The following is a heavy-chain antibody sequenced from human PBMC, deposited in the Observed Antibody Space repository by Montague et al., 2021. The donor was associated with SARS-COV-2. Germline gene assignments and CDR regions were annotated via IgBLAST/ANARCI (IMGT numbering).Heavy chain of an antibody. CDR3: TTHSISGVVIYAFAF. CDR2: LDGHYGDT. CDR1: GYSLSPTT. J-gene: IGHJ3*01. V-gene: IGHV1-24*01. D-gene: IGHD3-3*01. Sequence: SVKVSCKVSGYSLSPTTIHWVRQAPVKGLEWMGSLDGHYGDTVYRQTLQGRVAMTADSSTATAYMELANLISDDTAVYFCTTHSISGVVIYAFAFWGQGTMVTVPS.